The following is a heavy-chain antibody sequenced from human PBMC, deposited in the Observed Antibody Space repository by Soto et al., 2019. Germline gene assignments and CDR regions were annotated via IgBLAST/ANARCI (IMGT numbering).Heavy chain of an antibody. Sequence: SVKVSCNGSGGTFSSYAISWVRQAPGQGLEWMGGIIPIFGTANYAQKFQGRVTITADESTSTAYMELSSLRSEDTAVYYCARDKKGYDSSGYLYYYYYYGMDVWGQGTTVTVSS. J-gene: IGHJ6*02. D-gene: IGHD3-22*01. V-gene: IGHV1-69*13. CDR3: ARDKKGYDSSGYLYYYYYYGMDV. CDR2: IIPIFGTA. CDR1: GGTFSSYA.